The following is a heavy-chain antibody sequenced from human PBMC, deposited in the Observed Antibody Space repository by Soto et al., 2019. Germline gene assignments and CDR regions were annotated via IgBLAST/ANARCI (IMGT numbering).Heavy chain of an antibody. Sequence: QVQLQQWGAGLLKPSETLSLTCAVYGGSFSGYYWSWIRQPPGKGLEWIGEINHSGSTNYNPSLKSRVTISEDTSKNQFSLKLSSVTAADTAVYYCAGLRGYSYGWGRDYYYYGMDVWGQGTTVTVSS. CDR1: GGSFSGYY. CDR2: INHSGST. D-gene: IGHD5-18*01. J-gene: IGHJ6*02. CDR3: AGLRGYSYGWGRDYYYYGMDV. V-gene: IGHV4-34*01.